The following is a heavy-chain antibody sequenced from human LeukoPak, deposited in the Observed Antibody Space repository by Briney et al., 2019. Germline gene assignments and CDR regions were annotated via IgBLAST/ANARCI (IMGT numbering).Heavy chain of an antibody. CDR2: ISAYNGNT. Sequence: AASVKVSCKASGYXFSSYGISWVRQAPGQGLEWMGWISAYNGNTNFAQEFQGRVTMTTDTSTSTASMELRSLRSDDTAVYYCARDQGIYNHRIIDSWGQVTLVTVSS. D-gene: IGHD5-12*01. J-gene: IGHJ4*02. V-gene: IGHV1-18*01. CDR3: ARDQGIYNHRIIDS. CDR1: GYXFSSYG.